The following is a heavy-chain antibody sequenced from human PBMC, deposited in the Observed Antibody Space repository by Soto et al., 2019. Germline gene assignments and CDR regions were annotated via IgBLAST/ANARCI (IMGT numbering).Heavy chain of an antibody. Sequence: SVKVSCKASGGTFSSYTISWVRQAPGQGLEWMGRIIPILGIANYAQKFQGRVTITADKSTSTAYMELSSLRSEDTAVYYCARGEHDYIWGSYRQFDYWGQGTLVTVSS. V-gene: IGHV1-69*02. CDR2: IIPILGIA. D-gene: IGHD3-16*02. J-gene: IGHJ4*02. CDR3: ARGEHDYIWGSYRQFDY. CDR1: GGTFSSYT.